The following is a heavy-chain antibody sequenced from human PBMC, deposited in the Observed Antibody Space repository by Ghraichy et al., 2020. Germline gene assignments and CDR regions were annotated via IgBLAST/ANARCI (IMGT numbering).Heavy chain of an antibody. V-gene: IGHV3-23*01. CDR3: AKVMNDYYFDY. Sequence: GGSLRLSCAASGFTFSSYTMTWVRQAPGKGLEWVSGISGSGGRTYYADSVKGRFTISRDNSKNTLYLLMNSLRAEDTALYYCAKVMNDYYFDYWGQGTLVTVSS. CDR2: ISGSGGRT. CDR1: GFTFSSYT. D-gene: IGHD1-1*01. J-gene: IGHJ4*02.